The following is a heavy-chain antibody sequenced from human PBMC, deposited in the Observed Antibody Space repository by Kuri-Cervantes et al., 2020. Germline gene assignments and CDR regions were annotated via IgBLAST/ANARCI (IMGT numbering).Heavy chain of an antibody. CDR2: ISSEGTNK. D-gene: IGHD3-9*01. CDR1: GFTFSSYS. Sequence: GESLKISCAASGFTFSSYSMNWVRQAPGKGLEWVAAISSEGTNKYYGDSVKGRFTISRDNSKNTLYLQMNSLRAEDTAVYYCAKVSGYSARRGFFDYWGQGTLVTVSS. CDR3: AKVSGYSARRGFFDY. J-gene: IGHJ4*02. V-gene: IGHV3-30*18.